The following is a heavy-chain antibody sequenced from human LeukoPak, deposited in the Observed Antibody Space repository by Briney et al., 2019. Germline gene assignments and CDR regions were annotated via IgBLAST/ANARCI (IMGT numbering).Heavy chain of an antibody. CDR3: ARGYQLLGQQNWFDP. CDR1: GGSISSGGYY. CDR2: IYYSGST. Sequence: SETLSLTCTVSGGSISSGGYYWSWLRQHPGKGLEWIGYIYYSGSTYYNPSLKSRVTISVDTSKNQFSLKLSSVTAADTAVYYCARGYQLLGQQNWFDPWGQGTLVTVSS. J-gene: IGHJ5*02. D-gene: IGHD2-2*01. V-gene: IGHV4-30-4*08.